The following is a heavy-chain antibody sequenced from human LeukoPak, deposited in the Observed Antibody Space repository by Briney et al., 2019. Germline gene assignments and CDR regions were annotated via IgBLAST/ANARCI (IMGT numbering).Heavy chain of an antibody. Sequence: PGGSLRLSCAASGFTFSSYAMGWVRQAPGKGLEWVSAISGSGGSTYYADSVKGRFTISRDNSKNTLYLQMNSLRAEDTAVYYCAKEGDSSGYYRDFDYWGQGTLVTVSS. CDR1: GFTFSSYA. CDR3: AKEGDSSGYYRDFDY. V-gene: IGHV3-23*01. D-gene: IGHD3-22*01. J-gene: IGHJ4*02. CDR2: ISGSGGST.